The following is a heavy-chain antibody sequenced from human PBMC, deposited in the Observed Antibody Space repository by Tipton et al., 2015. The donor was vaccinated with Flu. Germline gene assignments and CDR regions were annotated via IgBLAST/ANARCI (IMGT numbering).Heavy chain of an antibody. CDR3: VRGMHV. CDR1: GFTFSNYW. CDR2: IKQDGSVK. J-gene: IGHJ6*03. V-gene: IGHV3-7*01. Sequence: SLRLSCVASGFTFSNYWMTWVRQAPGKGLEWVANIKQDGSVKYYVDSVKGRFTISRDNAKNLGYLQMNSLSVEDTAVYYCVRGMHVWGKGTTVTVSS.